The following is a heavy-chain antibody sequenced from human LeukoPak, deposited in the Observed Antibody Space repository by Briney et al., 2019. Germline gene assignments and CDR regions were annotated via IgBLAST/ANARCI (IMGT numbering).Heavy chain of an antibody. CDR3: AKRSPYCSSTSCYEDV. Sequence: GGSLRLSCAASGFTFSSYWFHWVRQAPGKGLVWVSRINTDGTSTSYADSVKGRFTISRDNSKNTLYLQMNSLRAEDTAVYYCAKRSPYCSSTSCYEDVWGKGTTVTVSS. CDR2: INTDGTST. J-gene: IGHJ6*04. V-gene: IGHV3-74*01. D-gene: IGHD2-2*01. CDR1: GFTFSSYW.